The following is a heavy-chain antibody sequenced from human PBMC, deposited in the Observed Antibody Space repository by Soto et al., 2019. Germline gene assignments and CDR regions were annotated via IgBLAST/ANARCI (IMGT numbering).Heavy chain of an antibody. D-gene: IGHD6-6*01. CDR1: GFTFSSYA. V-gene: IGHV3-30-3*01. Sequence: QVQLVESGGGVVQPGRSLRLSCAASGFTFSSYAIHWVRQAPGKGLEWVAVVSFDGRDKYYADSVKGRLTISRDNSKKTLFLEMNSLRTEDTAVYYCVRTPIAARPYFDYWGQGTLVTVSP. CDR2: VSFDGRDK. CDR3: VRTPIAARPYFDY. J-gene: IGHJ4*02.